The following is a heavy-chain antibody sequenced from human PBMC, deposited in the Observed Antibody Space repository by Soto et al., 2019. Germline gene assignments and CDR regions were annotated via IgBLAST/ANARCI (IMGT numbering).Heavy chain of an antibody. CDR2: ISAYNGNT. Sequence: QVQLVQSGAEVKKPGASVKVSCKASGYTFTSYGISWVRQAPGQGLEWMGWISAYNGNTNYAQKLQGRVTMTTDTSTSTADMELRSLRSDDTAVYYCARANLYCSSTSCPYYFDYWGQGTLVTVSS. CDR3: ARANLYCSSTSCPYYFDY. CDR1: GYTFTSYG. D-gene: IGHD2-2*01. V-gene: IGHV1-18*01. J-gene: IGHJ4*02.